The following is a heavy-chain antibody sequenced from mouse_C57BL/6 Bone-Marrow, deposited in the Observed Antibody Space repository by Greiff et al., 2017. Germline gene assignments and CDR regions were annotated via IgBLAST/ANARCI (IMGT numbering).Heavy chain of an antibody. Sequence: QVQLQQPGAELVMPGASVKLSCKASGYTFTSYWMHWVKQRPGQGLEWIGEIDPSDSYTNYNQKFKGKSTLTVDKSSSTAYMQLSSLTSEDSAVYYCATSYYYGYFDYWGQGTTRTVSS. CDR1: GYTFTSYW. J-gene: IGHJ2*01. CDR2: IDPSDSYT. V-gene: IGHV1-69*01. CDR3: ATSYYYGYFDY. D-gene: IGHD1-1*01.